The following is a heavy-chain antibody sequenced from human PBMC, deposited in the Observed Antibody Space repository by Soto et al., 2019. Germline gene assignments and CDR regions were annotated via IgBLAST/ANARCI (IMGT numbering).Heavy chain of an antibody. J-gene: IGHJ4*02. Sequence: ASVKVSCKASGYTFTSYYMHWVRQAPGQGLEWMGIINPSGGSTSYAQKFQGRVTMTRDTSTSTVYMELSSLRSEDTAVYYCATALGGDSSGFYFDHWGQGTLVTVSS. CDR1: GYTFTSYY. V-gene: IGHV1-46*01. CDR3: ATALGGDSSGFYFDH. D-gene: IGHD3-22*01. CDR2: INPSGGST.